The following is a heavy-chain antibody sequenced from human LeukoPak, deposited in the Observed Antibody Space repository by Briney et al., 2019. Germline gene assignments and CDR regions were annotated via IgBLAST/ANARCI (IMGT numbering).Heavy chain of an antibody. V-gene: IGHV3-48*02. Sequence: GGSLRLSCAASGYRFTSYSMSWVRQAPGKGLEWVSFISSGGDTRYYADSVRGRLTISRDDAKNSLYLEMSSLRDGDTAIYYCVRGYLSNSFDFWGQGTVVTVSS. D-gene: IGHD2-21*01. CDR2: ISSGGDTR. J-gene: IGHJ3*01. CDR1: GYRFTSYS. CDR3: VRGYLSNSFDF.